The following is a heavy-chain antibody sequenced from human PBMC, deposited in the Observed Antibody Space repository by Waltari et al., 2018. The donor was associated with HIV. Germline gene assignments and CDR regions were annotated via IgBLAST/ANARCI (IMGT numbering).Heavy chain of an antibody. D-gene: IGHD6-19*01. V-gene: IGHV3-9*01. Sequence: EVQLVESGGGLVQPGRSLRLSCAASGFTFDDYAMHWVRQAPGKGLEGVSGISWNSGSIGYADSVKGRFTISRDNAKNSLYLQMNSLRAEDTALYYCAGSQQWPLPFDYWGQGTLVTVSS. CDR3: AGSQQWPLPFDY. CDR2: ISWNSGSI. J-gene: IGHJ4*02. CDR1: GFTFDDYA.